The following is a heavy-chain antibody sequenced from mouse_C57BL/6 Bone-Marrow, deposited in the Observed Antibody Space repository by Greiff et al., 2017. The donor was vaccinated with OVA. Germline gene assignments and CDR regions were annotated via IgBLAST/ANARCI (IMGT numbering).Heavy chain of an antibody. CDR3: ARDAYYGSSYAMDY. J-gene: IGHJ4*01. CDR1: GFTFSDFY. V-gene: IGHV7-1*01. Sequence: EVHLVESGGGLVQSGRSLRLSCATSGFTFSDFYMEWVRQAPGKGLEWIAASRNKTNDYTTEYSASVKGRFIVSRDTSPSILYLQMNALRAEDTAIYYCARDAYYGSSYAMDYWGQGTSVTVSS. CDR2: SRNKTNDYTT. D-gene: IGHD1-1*01.